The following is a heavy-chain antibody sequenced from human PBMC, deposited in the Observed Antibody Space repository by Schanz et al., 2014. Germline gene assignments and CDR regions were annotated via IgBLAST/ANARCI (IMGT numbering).Heavy chain of an antibody. Sequence: EVQLLESGGGLVQPGGSLRLSCATSGFSFSSYAINWVRQAPGKGLEWVSGISGSGASTYYADSVKGRFTISRDNSNKPVDLQMNSLRAEDADLYHCVRDELRGFGEVVSLDYWGQGTLVTVSS. CDR3: VRDELRGFGEVVSLDY. D-gene: IGHD3-10*01. J-gene: IGHJ4*02. CDR2: ISGSGAST. V-gene: IGHV3-23*01. CDR1: GFSFSSYA.